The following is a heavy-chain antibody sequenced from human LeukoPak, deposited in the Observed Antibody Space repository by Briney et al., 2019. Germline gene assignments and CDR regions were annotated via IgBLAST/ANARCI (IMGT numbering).Heavy chain of an antibody. CDR2: IIPMSTTT. CDR3: ARPRTYYDSWSGYPPFDY. CDR1: GGTFSSHS. V-gene: IGHV1-69*13. D-gene: IGHD3-3*01. Sequence: SVKVSCKASGGTFSSHSFNWVRQAPGQGLEWMGGIIPMSTTTKYAQKFQGRVTITADEFTSTVFMELSGLRFEDTAVYYCARPRTYYDSWSGYPPFDYWGRGTLVTVSS. J-gene: IGHJ4*02.